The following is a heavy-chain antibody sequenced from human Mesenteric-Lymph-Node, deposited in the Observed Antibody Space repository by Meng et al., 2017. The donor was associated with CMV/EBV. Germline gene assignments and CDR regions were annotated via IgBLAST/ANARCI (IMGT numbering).Heavy chain of an antibody. Sequence: LTCAVYGGSYSGYYWSWIRQPPGKGLEWIGEINHSGSTNYNPSLKSRVTISVDTSKNQFSLKLSSVTAADTAVYYCARGQYQLPIDYWGQGTLVTVSS. J-gene: IGHJ4*02. V-gene: IGHV4-34*01. CDR2: INHSGST. CDR1: GGSYSGYY. D-gene: IGHD2-2*01. CDR3: ARGQYQLPIDY.